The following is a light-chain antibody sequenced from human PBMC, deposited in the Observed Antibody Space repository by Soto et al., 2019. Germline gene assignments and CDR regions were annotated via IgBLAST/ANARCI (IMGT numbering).Light chain of an antibody. J-gene: IGKJ2*01. CDR3: QHYNNWPFT. CDR1: QSVSSD. CDR2: GAS. Sequence: EVVMTQSPATLSLSPGDRATLSCRASQSVSSDLAWHQQKPGQAPRLLIYGASNRATGIPARFSGSGSGTEFTLTISSLQSEDFAVYYCQHYNNWPFTFGQGTNLETK. V-gene: IGKV3-15*01.